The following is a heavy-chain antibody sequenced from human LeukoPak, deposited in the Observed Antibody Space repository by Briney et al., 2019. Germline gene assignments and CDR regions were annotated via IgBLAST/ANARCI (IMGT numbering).Heavy chain of an antibody. J-gene: IGHJ6*03. V-gene: IGHV4-38-2*01. D-gene: IGHD3-3*01. CDR1: GYSISSGYY. CDR3: ASLTYYDFWSGSYYMDV. CDR2: IYHSGST. Sequence: SETLSLTCAVSGYSISSGYYWGWVRQPPGQGLEWIGSIYHSGSTYYNPSLKSRVTISVDTSKNQFSLKLSSMTAADTAVYYCASLTYYDFWSGSYYMDVWGKGTTVTVSS.